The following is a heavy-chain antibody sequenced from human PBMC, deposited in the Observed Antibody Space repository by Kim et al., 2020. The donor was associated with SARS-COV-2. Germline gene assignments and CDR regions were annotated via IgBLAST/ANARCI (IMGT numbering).Heavy chain of an antibody. CDR2: INPNSGGT. J-gene: IGHJ4*02. Sequence: ASVKVSCKASGYTFTGYYMHWVRQAPGQGLEWMGWINPNSGGTNYAQKFQGRVTMTRDTSISTAYMELSRLRSDDTAVYYCARVGEIAVAGTDFDYWGQGTLVTVSS. D-gene: IGHD6-19*01. CDR1: GYTFTGYY. V-gene: IGHV1-2*02. CDR3: ARVGEIAVAGTDFDY.